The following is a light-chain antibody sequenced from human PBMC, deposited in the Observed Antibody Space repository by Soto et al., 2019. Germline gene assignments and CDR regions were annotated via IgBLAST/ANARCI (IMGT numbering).Light chain of an antibody. Sequence: QSALTQPASVSGSPGQSITISCTGTSSDVGDYNYVSWYQHHPGRAPKLLIYEVTNRPSGVSNRFSGSKSGNTASLTISGLQAEDEADYYCSSYTSSVTLVFGGGTKLPVL. CDR2: EVT. CDR3: SSYTSSVTLV. CDR1: SSDVGDYNY. V-gene: IGLV2-14*01. J-gene: IGLJ3*02.